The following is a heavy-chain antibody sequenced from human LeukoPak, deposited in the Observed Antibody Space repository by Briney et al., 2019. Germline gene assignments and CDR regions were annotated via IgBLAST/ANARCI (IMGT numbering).Heavy chain of an antibody. V-gene: IGHV3-30*02. Sequence: GGSLRLSCAASGFTFSSYGMHWVRQAPGKGLEWVAFIRYDGSNKYYADSVKGRFTISRDNSKNTLYLQMNSLRAEDTAVYYCATSNVVITFGPPDYWGQGTLVTVSS. CDR1: GFTFSSYG. CDR3: ATSNVVITFGPPDY. J-gene: IGHJ4*02. D-gene: IGHD3-16*01. CDR2: IRYDGSNK.